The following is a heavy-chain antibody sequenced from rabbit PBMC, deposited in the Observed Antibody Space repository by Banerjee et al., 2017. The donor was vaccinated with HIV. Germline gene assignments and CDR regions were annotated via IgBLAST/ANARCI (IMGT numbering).Heavy chain of an antibody. D-gene: IGHD3-1*01. CDR1: GFSFSYKYV. CDR2: INTSSGNT. CDR3: ARSYDTYSGSHYFRL. Sequence: QEQLVESGGGLVKPEGSLTLTCTASGFSFSYKYVMCWVRQAPGKGLEWIACINTSSGNTVYASWAKGRFTISKTSSTTVTLQMTSLTAADTATYFCARSYDTYSGSHYFRLWGQGTLVTVS. V-gene: IGHV1S45*01. J-gene: IGHJ6*01.